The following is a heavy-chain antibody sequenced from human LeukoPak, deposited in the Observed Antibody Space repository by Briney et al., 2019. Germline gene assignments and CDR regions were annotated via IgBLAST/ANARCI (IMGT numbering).Heavy chain of an antibody. J-gene: IGHJ6*02. CDR2: IYSGGST. V-gene: IGHV3-66*01. CDR1: GFTVSSNY. Sequence: GGSLRLSCAASGFTVSSNYMSWVRQAPGKGLEWVSVIYSGGSTYYADSVKGRFTISRDNSKNTLYLQMNSLRAEDTAVYYCATSRMTTVTPRQNYYYGMDVWGQETTVTVSS. CDR3: ATSRMTTVTPRQNYYYGMDV. D-gene: IGHD4-17*01.